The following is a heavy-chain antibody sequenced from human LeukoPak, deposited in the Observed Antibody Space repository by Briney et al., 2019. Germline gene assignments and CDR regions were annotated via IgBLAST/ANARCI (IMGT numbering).Heavy chain of an antibody. CDR1: GLTFSSYS. Sequence: GGSLRLSCAASGLTFSSYSMNWVRHAPGKGLEWVAYIRRSGNPIYYADSVMGRFTISRDNAKNSLYLQMNSLRDEDTAVYYCVRDPDALDYWGPGTPVTVSS. CDR3: VRDPDALDY. V-gene: IGHV3-48*02. J-gene: IGHJ4*02. CDR2: IRRSGNPI.